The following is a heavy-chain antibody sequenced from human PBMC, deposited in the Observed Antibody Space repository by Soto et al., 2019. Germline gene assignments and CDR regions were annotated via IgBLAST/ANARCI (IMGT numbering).Heavy chain of an antibody. CDR1: GYALTELS. D-gene: IGHD3-10*01. CDR2: FDPEDGET. CDR3: ASMVPKAGYYYYGMDV. Sequence: GASVKVSCKVSGYALTELSMHWVRQAPGKGLEWMGGFDPEDGETIYAQKFQGRVTMTEDTSTDTAYMELSSLRSEDTAVYYCASMVPKAGYYYYGMDVWGQGTTVTVSS. J-gene: IGHJ6*02. V-gene: IGHV1-24*01.